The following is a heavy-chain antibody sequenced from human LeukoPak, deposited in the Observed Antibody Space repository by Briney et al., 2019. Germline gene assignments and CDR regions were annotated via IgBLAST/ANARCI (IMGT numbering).Heavy chain of an antibody. CDR2: INSEGSST. V-gene: IGHV3-74*01. Sequence: QPGGSLRLSCAASGFIFSRYWMHWVRQAPGKGLVWVSRINSEGSSTSYADSVKGRFTISRDNAKNTLYLQMNSLRAEDTAVYYCARDQRDTAMSLYYFDYWGQGTLVTVSS. CDR1: GFIFSRYW. CDR3: ARDQRDTAMSLYYFDY. D-gene: IGHD5-18*01. J-gene: IGHJ4*02.